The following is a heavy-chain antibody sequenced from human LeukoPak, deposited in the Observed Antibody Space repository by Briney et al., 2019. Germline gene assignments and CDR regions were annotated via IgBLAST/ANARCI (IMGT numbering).Heavy chain of an antibody. J-gene: IGHJ4*02. CDR1: GFSFSDAW. CDR2: IESKTDGWTT. Sequence: GGSLRLSCAASGFSFSDAWMSWVRQIPGKGLEWVGRIESKTDGWTTDYAAPVKGRFTISRDDSTNTLYLQMNSLKSEDTAVYYCARPSYDSSGYYYSYFDYWGQGTLVTVSS. CDR3: ARPSYDSSGYYYSYFDY. D-gene: IGHD3-22*01. V-gene: IGHV3-15*04.